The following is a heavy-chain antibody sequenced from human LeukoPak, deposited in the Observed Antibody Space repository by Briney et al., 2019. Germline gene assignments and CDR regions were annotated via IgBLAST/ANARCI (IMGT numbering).Heavy chain of an antibody. CDR3: ARDAIFGVVIIARGWFDP. V-gene: IGHV1-2*02. D-gene: IGHD3-3*01. CDR2: INPNSGGT. CDR1: GYTFTGYY. Sequence: ASVKVSCKASGYTFTGYYMHSVRQAPGQGLEWMGWINPNSGGTNYAQKFQGRVTMTRDTSISTAYMELSRLRSDDTAVYYCARDAIFGVVIIARGWFDPWGQGTLVTVSS. J-gene: IGHJ5*02.